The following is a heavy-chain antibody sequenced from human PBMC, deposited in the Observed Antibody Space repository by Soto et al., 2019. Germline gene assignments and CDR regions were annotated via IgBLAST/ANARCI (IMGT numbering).Heavy chain of an antibody. Sequence: SVKVSCKASGGTFSIYTISWVRQAPGQGLEWMGRIIPILGIANYAQKFQGRVTITADKSASTAYMELSSLRSEDTAVYYCANEVRANGYSSSWGQGTLVTVSS. J-gene: IGHJ1*01. V-gene: IGHV1-69*02. CDR2: IIPILGIA. CDR3: ANEVRANGYSSS. D-gene: IGHD6-13*01. CDR1: GGTFSIYT.